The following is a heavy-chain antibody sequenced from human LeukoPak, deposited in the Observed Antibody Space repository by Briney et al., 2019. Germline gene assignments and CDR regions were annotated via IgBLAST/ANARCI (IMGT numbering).Heavy chain of an antibody. V-gene: IGHV1-2*02. CDR3: ARDHNWCPGY. CDR2: IHPNSGDT. D-gene: IGHD1-20*01. Sequence: ASVKVSCKASGYSFTDHYLHWLGQAPGQGLEWMGWIHPNSGDTNYAQNFQGRVSLTRDTSISTAYMELIRLRSDDTAVYYCARDHNWCPGYWGQGTLVSVSS. J-gene: IGHJ4*02. CDR1: GYSFTDHY.